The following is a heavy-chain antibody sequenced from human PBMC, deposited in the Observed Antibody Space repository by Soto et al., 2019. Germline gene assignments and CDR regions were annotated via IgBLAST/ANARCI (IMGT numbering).Heavy chain of an antibody. Sequence: ASVKVSCKASGYTFTSYAMHWVRQAPGQRLEWMGWINAGNGNTKYSQKFQGRVTITRDTSASTAYMELSSLRSEDTAVYYCARGDFWSGYPPGMDVWGQGTTVTVSS. CDR2: INAGNGNT. CDR3: ARGDFWSGYPPGMDV. V-gene: IGHV1-3*01. CDR1: GYTFTSYA. J-gene: IGHJ6*02. D-gene: IGHD3-3*01.